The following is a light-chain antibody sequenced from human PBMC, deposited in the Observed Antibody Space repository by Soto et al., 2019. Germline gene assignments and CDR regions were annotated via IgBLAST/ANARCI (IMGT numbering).Light chain of an antibody. V-gene: IGLV2-11*01. Sequence: QSALTQPRSVSGSPGQSVTISCTGTSSDVGGYDYVSWYQQHPGKAPKVIIYDVSKRPSVVPDRFAGSKSGNTASLTISGLQTEDESDYYCCSYAGRYILVFGGGTKLTVL. CDR1: SSDVGGYDY. CDR3: CSYAGRYILV. J-gene: IGLJ2*01. CDR2: DVS.